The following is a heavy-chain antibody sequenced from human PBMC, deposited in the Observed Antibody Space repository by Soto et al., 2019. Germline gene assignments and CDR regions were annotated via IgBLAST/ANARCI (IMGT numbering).Heavy chain of an antibody. CDR1: GGTFSIYG. J-gene: IGHJ6*02. CDR2: IIPILTTP. CDR3: ATSVGIAPTGKGGMDG. D-gene: IGHD6-13*01. Sequence: QVQLVQSGAEVKKTGSSVKVSCKASGGTFSIYGFSWVRQAPGQGPEWIGGIIPILTTPNYEQKFQGRVTIVAEEYTTTVYMELSSEKFEGMGVYYCATSVGIAPTGKGGMDGWDQGCPVTVSS. V-gene: IGHV1-69*01.